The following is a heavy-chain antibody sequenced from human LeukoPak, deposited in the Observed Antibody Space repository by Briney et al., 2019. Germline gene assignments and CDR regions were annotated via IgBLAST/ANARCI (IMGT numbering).Heavy chain of an antibody. CDR2: IYVGDST. CDR1: GFTVNSNH. CDR3: VREMNVFGRTFSFDY. V-gene: IGHV3-53*01. J-gene: IGHJ4*02. D-gene: IGHD3-16*01. Sequence: GGSLRLSCVASGFTVNSNHMWWVRQAPGKGLEWVSLIYVGDSTFYADSVKGRFTFSRDISKNTLYLQMNSLTVEDTALYYCVREMNVFGRTFSFDYWGQGALVTVSS.